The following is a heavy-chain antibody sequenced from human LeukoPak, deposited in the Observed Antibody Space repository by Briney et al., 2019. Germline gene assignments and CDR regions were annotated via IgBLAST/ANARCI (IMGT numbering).Heavy chain of an antibody. CDR1: GYTSTGYY. Sequence: ASVKVSCKASGYTSTGYYMHWVRQAPGQGLEWMGRINPNSGGTNYAQKFQGRVTMTRDTSISTAYMELSRLRSDDTAVYYCARDLGYYDSSGSDYWGQGTLVTVSS. V-gene: IGHV1-2*06. D-gene: IGHD3-22*01. CDR2: INPNSGGT. J-gene: IGHJ4*02. CDR3: ARDLGYYDSSGSDY.